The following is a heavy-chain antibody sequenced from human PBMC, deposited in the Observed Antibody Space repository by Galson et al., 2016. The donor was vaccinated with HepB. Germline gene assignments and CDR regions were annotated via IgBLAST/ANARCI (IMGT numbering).Heavy chain of an antibody. V-gene: IGHV1-69*13. CDR1: GGTFSNYA. D-gene: IGHD6-19*01. Sequence: SVKVSCKASGGTFSNYAISWVRQAPGQGLEWMGGIIPMSGTADYAQKFQDRVTISADESTSTAYMELSSLTSEDTAVYYCASGYSSGWFFRIDYWGQGTLLTVSS. CDR2: IIPMSGTA. CDR3: ASGYSSGWFFRIDY. J-gene: IGHJ4*02.